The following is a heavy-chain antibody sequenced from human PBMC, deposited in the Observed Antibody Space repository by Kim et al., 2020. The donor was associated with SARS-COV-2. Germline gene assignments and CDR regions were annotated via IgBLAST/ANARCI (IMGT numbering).Heavy chain of an antibody. Sequence: GESLKISCKGSGYSFTSYWIGWVRQMPGKGLECMGIIYPGDSDTRYSPSFQGQVTISADKSISTAYLQWSSLKASDTAMYYCATTDRWYCSSTSCYGSYYYYGMDVWGQGTTVTVSS. V-gene: IGHV5-51*01. CDR3: ATTDRWYCSSTSCYGSYYYYGMDV. CDR1: GYSFTSYW. D-gene: IGHD2-2*01. CDR2: IYPGDSDT. J-gene: IGHJ6*02.